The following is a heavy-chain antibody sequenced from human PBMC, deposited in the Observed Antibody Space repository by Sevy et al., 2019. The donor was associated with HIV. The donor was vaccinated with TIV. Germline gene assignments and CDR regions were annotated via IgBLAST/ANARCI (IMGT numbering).Heavy chain of an antibody. V-gene: IGHV3-30*18. D-gene: IGHD4-17*01. CDR1: GFTFSSDG. J-gene: IGHJ4*02. CDR3: AKDQGLGDYVLDY. Sequence: GGSLRLSCAASGFTFSSDGMHWVRQAPGKGLEWVAVISYHGSNKYYADSVKGRFTISRDNSKNTLYLQINSLRTEDTAVYCCAKDQGLGDYVLDYWGQGTLVTVSS. CDR2: ISYHGSNK.